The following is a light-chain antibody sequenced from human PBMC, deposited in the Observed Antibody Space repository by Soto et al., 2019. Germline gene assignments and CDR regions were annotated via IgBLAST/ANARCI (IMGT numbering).Light chain of an antibody. CDR1: QSVSSY. CDR2: DAS. CDR3: QQRSVWPIT. V-gene: IGKV3-11*01. J-gene: IGKJ5*01. Sequence: EIVLTQSPATLSLSPGERATLSCRASQSVSSYLAWYQQKPGQSPRLLIYDASHRATGVPARFSGSGSGTDFTLTISGLEPEDFAVYYCQQRSVWPITFGQGTRLEI.